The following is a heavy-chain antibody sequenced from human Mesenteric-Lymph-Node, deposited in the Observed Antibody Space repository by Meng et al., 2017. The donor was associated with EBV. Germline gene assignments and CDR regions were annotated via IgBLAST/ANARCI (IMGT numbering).Heavy chain of an antibody. CDR3: ARSQYRTSWEFDP. D-gene: IGHD1-26*01. Sequence: GELVESGGGLVKPGESLRLSCAASGFTFSSYGMNWVRQAPGKGLEWVSSISTSSSIYYADSVKGRFTISRDNARNTLYLQMNSLRAEDTAVYFCARSQYRTSWEFDPWGQGALVTVSS. CDR2: ISTSSSI. CDR1: GFTFSSYG. J-gene: IGHJ5*02. V-gene: IGHV3-21*01.